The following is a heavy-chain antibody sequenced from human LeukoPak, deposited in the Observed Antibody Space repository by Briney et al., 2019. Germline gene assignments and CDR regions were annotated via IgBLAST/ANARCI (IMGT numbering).Heavy chain of an antibody. CDR1: GGSISTYY. D-gene: IGHD3-10*01. CDR2: IHNSGST. CDR3: ASYRGFGRHDAFDI. V-gene: IGHV4-59*12. Sequence: SETLSLTCTVSGGSISTYYWSWIRQSPGKGLEWTGYIHNSGSTNYNPSLKSRVTISVDTSKNQFSLKLSSVTAADTAVYYCASYRGFGRHDAFDIWGQGTMVTVSS. J-gene: IGHJ3*02.